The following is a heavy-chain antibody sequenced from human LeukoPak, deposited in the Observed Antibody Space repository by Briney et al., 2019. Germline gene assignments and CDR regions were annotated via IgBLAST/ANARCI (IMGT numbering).Heavy chain of an antibody. Sequence: PGGSLRLSCSASGFIFSNYWMTWVRQAPGKGLEWVANIKQDGSEKYYVNSVKGRFTISRDNAKNSLYLQMNSLRAEDTAVYYCAKDYSGSYYAFDYWGQGTLVTVSS. J-gene: IGHJ4*02. CDR3: AKDYSGSYYAFDY. D-gene: IGHD1-26*01. V-gene: IGHV3-7*05. CDR1: GFIFSNYW. CDR2: IKQDGSEK.